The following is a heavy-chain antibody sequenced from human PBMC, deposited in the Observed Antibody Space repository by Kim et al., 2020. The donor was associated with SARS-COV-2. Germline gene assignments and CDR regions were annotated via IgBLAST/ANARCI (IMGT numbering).Heavy chain of an antibody. CDR1: GGSISSYY. J-gene: IGHJ6*03. V-gene: IGHV4-59*01. CDR3: ARELGDYMDV. Sequence: SETLSHTCTVSGGSISSYYWSWIRQPPGKGLEWIGYIYYSGSTNYNPSLKSRVTISVDKSKNQFSLKVSSVTAADTAVYYCARELGDYMDVWGKGTTVTVSS. D-gene: IGHD3-16*01. CDR2: IYYSGST.